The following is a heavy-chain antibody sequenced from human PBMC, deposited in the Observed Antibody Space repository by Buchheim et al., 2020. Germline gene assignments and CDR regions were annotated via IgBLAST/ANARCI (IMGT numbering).Heavy chain of an antibody. CDR3: ARDAYYYDSSGYYLPYYYYYGMDV. CDR2: ISYDGSNK. V-gene: IGHV3-30-3*01. J-gene: IGHJ6*02. Sequence: QVQLVESGGGVVQPGRSLRLSCAASGFTFSSYAMHWVRQAPGKGLEWVAVISYDGSNKYYADSVKGRFTISRDNSQNTLYLQMNSLRAEDTAVYYCARDAYYYDSSGYYLPYYYYYGMDVWGQGTT. CDR1: GFTFSSYA. D-gene: IGHD3-22*01.